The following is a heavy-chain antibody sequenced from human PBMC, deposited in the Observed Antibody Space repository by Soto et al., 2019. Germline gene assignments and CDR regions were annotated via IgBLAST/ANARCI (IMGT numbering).Heavy chain of an antibody. Sequence: PGGSLILSCAASGFTLSSYSMNWVRQAPGEGLEWVSSISSSSSTIYYADSVKGRFTISRDNAKNSPCLQMNSLRDEDTAVYYCARVLINRYSGYDYGMLLDYWGQGTLVTVCS. CDR2: ISSSSSTI. J-gene: IGHJ4*02. CDR1: GFTLSSYS. V-gene: IGHV3-21*01. CDR3: ARVLINRYSGYDYGMLLDY. D-gene: IGHD5-12*01.